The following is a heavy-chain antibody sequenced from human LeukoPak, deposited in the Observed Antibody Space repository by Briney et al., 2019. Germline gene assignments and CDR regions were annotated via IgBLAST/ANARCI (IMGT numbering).Heavy chain of an antibody. CDR2: VSYDGNNK. Sequence: GGSLRLSCAASGFTFSTYGIHWVRQAPGKGLEWVAIVSYDGNNKYYADSVKGRFTISRDNSKNTLYLQMNSLRAEDTAVYFCAKDVIAHYYGSGTYLDYWGQGTLVTVSS. D-gene: IGHD3-10*01. CDR3: AKDVIAHYYGSGTYLDY. V-gene: IGHV3-30*18. J-gene: IGHJ4*02. CDR1: GFTFSTYG.